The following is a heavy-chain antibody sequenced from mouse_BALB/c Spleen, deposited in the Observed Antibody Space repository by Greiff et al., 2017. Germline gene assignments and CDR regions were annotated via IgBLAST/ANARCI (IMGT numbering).Heavy chain of an antibody. CDR2: ISYSGST. Sequence: EVQLQESGPGLVKPSQSLSLTCTVTGYSITSDYAWNWIRQFPGNKLEWMGYISYSGSTSYKPSLKSRISITRDTSKNQFFLQLNSVTTEDTATYYCARGDYLYAMDYWGQGTSVTVSS. D-gene: IGHD2-4*01. CDR3: ARGDYLYAMDY. CDR1: GYSITSDYA. J-gene: IGHJ4*01. V-gene: IGHV3-2*02.